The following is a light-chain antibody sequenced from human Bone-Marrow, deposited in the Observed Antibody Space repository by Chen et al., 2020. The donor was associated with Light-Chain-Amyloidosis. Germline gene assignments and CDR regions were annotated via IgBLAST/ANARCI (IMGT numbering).Light chain of an antibody. CDR3: QVWDRSSDRPV. V-gene: IGLV3-21*02. J-gene: IGLJ3*02. Sequence: SYVLTQPSSVSVAPVQTATIACGGNNIGSTSVHWYQQTPGQAPLLVVYDDSDRPSGIPARLSGSNSGNTATLTISRVEAGDEADYYCQVWDRSSDRPVFGGGTKLTVL. CDR1: NIGSTS. CDR2: DDS.